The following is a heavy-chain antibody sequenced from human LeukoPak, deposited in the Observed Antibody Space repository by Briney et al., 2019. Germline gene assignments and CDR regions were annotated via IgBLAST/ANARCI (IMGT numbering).Heavy chain of an antibody. CDR1: GYSISSGYY. Sequence: SETLSLTXAVSGYSISSGYYWGWIRQPPGKGLECIGSIYHSGSTYYNPSLKSRVTISVDTSKNQFSLKLSSVTAADTAVYYCASTAVTTPFDYWGQGTLVTVSS. V-gene: IGHV4-38-2*01. CDR3: ASTAVTTPFDY. D-gene: IGHD4-17*01. CDR2: IYHSGST. J-gene: IGHJ4*02.